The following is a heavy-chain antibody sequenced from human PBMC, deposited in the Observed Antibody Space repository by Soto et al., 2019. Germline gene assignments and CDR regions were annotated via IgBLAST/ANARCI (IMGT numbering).Heavy chain of an antibody. CDR3: MIMVAAAVFDAFDI. CDR1: GFTFGDYA. D-gene: IGHD2-8*01. Sequence: GGSLRLSCTASGFTFGDYAMSWVRQAPGKGLEWVGFIRSKAYGGTTEYAASVKGRFTISRDDSKSIAYLQMNSLKTEDTAVYYCMIMVAAAVFDAFDIWGQGTMVTVSS. V-gene: IGHV3-49*04. J-gene: IGHJ3*02. CDR2: IRSKAYGGTT.